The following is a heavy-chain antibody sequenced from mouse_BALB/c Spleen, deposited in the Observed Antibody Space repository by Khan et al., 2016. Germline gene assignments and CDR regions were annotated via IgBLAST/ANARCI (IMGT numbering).Heavy chain of an antibody. CDR1: GFNIKDTY. CDR3: ARSSYGSSYDY. J-gene: IGHJ2*01. V-gene: IGHV14-3*02. CDR2: IDPANGNT. D-gene: IGHD1-1*01. Sequence: VQLQQSGAELVKPGASVKLSCTASGFNIKDTYMHWVKQRPEQGLEWIGRIDPANGNTKYDPKFQGKATIKADTSSNTAYLQLSSLTSKATAVYSFARSSYGSSYDYWGQVPPLPVSS.